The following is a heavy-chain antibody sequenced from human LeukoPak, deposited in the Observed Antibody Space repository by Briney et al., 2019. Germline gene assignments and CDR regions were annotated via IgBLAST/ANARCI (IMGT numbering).Heavy chain of an antibody. CDR2: RNYNRST. J-gene: IGHJ6*02. D-gene: IGHD5-12*01. V-gene: IGHV4-31*03. CDR1: GGPISCGGYH. CDR3: PIAVDAPRGYYGLDV. Sequence: SETLSLTRTVSGGPISCGGYHWRWLRQHPGKGLEWSVYRNYNRSTYYNPSPKNRVTISVDTSKKQFSLKLSSVAAADTAVYYCPIAVDAPRGYYGLDVWGRGTTVTVSS.